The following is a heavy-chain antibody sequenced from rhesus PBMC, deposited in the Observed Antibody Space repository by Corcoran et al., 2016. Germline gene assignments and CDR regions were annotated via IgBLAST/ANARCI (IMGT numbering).Heavy chain of an antibody. CDR1: GFSISTTGTG. CDR3: AREKWVQFDFDY. CDR2: IFWNDSK. D-gene: IGHD5-24*01. Sequence: QVTLKESGPALVKPTQTLTLTCTFSGFSISTTGTGVGWIRQPPGKALEWLASIFWNDSKYYSTSLKSRLTISKDTSNNQVVLTMTNMDPVDTATYYCAREKWVQFDFDYWGQGVLVTVSS. V-gene: IGHV2-95*01. J-gene: IGHJ4*01.